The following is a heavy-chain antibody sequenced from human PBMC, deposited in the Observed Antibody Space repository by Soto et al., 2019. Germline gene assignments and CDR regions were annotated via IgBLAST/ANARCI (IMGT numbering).Heavy chain of an antibody. CDR2: IWYDGSNK. CDR3: ARDYDRVGFDY. D-gene: IGHD3-3*01. V-gene: IGHV3-33*01. CDR1: GFTFSSYG. Sequence: QVQLVESGGGVVQPGRSLRLSCAASGFTFSSYGMHWVRQAPGKGLEWVAVIWYDGSNKYYADSVKGRFTISRDNSKNTLYLQMNSLRAEDTAVCYCARDYDRVGFDYWGQGTLVTVSS. J-gene: IGHJ4*02.